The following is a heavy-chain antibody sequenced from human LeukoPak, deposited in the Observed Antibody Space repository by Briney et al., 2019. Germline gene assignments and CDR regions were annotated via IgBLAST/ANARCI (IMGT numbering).Heavy chain of an antibody. CDR3: AKTVIVLLCEYYFEY. Sequence: GRSLRLSCAASVFTFSDYGMRWVRQAPGKGLEWVALISYDGSNKYYADSVKGRFTISRDSSKNTLYLQMNSLRPEDTGVYFCAKTVIVLLCEYYFEYWGQGTLVTVSS. CDR1: VFTFSDYG. D-gene: IGHD3-22*01. J-gene: IGHJ4*02. CDR2: ISYDGSNK. V-gene: IGHV3-30*18.